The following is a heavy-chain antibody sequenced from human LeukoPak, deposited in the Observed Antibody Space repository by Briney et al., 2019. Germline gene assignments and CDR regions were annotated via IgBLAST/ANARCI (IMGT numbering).Heavy chain of an antibody. V-gene: IGHV3-66*02. J-gene: IGHJ6*04. CDR1: GFSVSSNY. CDR2: IHSGGRA. Sequence: GGSLRLSCAASGFSVSSNYMTWVRQAPGKGLEWVSVIHSGGRAYYADSVKGRSTTSRDNSKNTLDLQMNSLSVEDTAVYYCVGVETITMVRGASGDVWGKGTTATVSS. CDR3: VGVETITMVRGASGDV. D-gene: IGHD3-10*01.